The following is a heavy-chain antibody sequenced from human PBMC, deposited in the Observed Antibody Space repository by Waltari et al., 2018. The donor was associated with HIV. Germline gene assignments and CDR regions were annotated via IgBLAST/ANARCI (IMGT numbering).Heavy chain of an antibody. CDR2: ISGSGGST. D-gene: IGHD6-19*01. J-gene: IGHJ2*01. V-gene: IGHV3-23*01. Sequence: EVQLLESGGGLVQPGGSLRLSCAASGLTFSSYAMTSVRQVPGKGLEWGSAISGSGGSTYYADSVKGRFTISRDNSKNTLYLQMNSLRAEDTAVYYCAASGWYGEYFDLWGRGTLVTVSS. CDR3: AASGWYGEYFDL. CDR1: GLTFSSYA.